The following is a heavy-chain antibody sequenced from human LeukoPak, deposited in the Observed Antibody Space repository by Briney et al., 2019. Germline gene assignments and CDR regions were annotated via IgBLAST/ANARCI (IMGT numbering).Heavy chain of an antibody. V-gene: IGHV3-30*18. D-gene: IGHD2-15*01. CDR3: AKDNRYCSGGSCYVNWFDP. J-gene: IGHJ5*02. CDR2: ISYDGSNK. CDR1: GFTFSSYG. Sequence: PGGSLRLSCAASGFTFSSYGMHWVRQAPGKGLEWVAVISYDGSNKYYANSVKGRFTISRDNSKNTLYLQMNSLRAEDTAVYYCAKDNRYCSGGSCYVNWFDPWGQGTLVTVSS.